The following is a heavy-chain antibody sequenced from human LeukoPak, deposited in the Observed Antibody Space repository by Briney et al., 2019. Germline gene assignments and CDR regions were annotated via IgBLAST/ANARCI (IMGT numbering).Heavy chain of an antibody. D-gene: IGHD6-13*01. V-gene: IGHV3-9*01. CDR1: GFTFCDFA. Sequence: GGSLRLSCAASGFTFCDFAMRWVRQVPGEGLDWVSSISWNSGNINYADSVKGRFTISRDNAKNSLYLQMNSLRPEDTDIYYCAKEAAPGIGGWGQGTLVTVSS. J-gene: IGHJ4*02. CDR3: AKEAAPGIGG. CDR2: ISWNSGNI.